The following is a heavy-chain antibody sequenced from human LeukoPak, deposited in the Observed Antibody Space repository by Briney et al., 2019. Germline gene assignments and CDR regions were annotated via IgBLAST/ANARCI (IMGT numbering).Heavy chain of an antibody. CDR1: GYTFTGYY. CDR3: ARGDSIVWFGELSFDP. V-gene: IGHV1-2*02. J-gene: IGHJ5*02. D-gene: IGHD3-10*01. CDR2: INANSGGT. Sequence: ASVKLSCKPSGYTFTGYYMHWMGQAPGQRLEWRGWINANSGGTNYPQKSHGRVTMTRDTSISTAYMELRRLRSDDTAVYYCARGDSIVWFGELSFDPWGQGTLVTVSS.